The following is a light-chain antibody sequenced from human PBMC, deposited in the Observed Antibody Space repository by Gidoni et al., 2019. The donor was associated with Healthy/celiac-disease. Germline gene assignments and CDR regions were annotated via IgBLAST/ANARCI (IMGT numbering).Light chain of an antibody. CDR2: GAS. J-gene: IGKJ1*01. CDR1: QSVSTN. Sequence: EIVMTQSPATLSVSPGERATLSCRASQSVSTNLAWYQQKPGQAPRLLIYGASLRATGIPARFSGSGSGTEFTLAISSLQSEDFAVYYCQQYNDWPPRPFGQGTKVEIK. V-gene: IGKV3-15*01. CDR3: QQYNDWPPRP.